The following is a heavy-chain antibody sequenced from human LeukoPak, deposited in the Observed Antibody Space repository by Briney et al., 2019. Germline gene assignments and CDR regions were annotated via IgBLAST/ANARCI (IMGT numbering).Heavy chain of an antibody. Sequence: GGSLRLSCAASGFTFSNAWMSWVRQAPGKGLEWVGRIKSKTDGGTTDYAAPVKGRFTISRDDSKNTLYLQMNSLKTEGTAVYYCTTEQGQWLVLGYWGQGTLVTVSS. CDR1: GFTFSNAW. CDR3: TTEQGQWLVLGY. CDR2: IKSKTDGGTT. D-gene: IGHD6-19*01. J-gene: IGHJ4*02. V-gene: IGHV3-15*01.